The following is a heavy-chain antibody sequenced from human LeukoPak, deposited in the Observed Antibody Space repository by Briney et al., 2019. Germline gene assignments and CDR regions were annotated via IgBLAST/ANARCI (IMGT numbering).Heavy chain of an antibody. CDR3: ARDLMGIAYRGAFYY. CDR1: GGSISTITYY. Sequence: PSETLSLTCTVSGGSISTITYYWGWIRQPPGKGLEWVGHMYYRGNTFYNPSLKSRVTISVDTSKNQFSLKLRSVTAADTAVYYCARDLMGIAYRGAFYYWGQGTLVTVSS. D-gene: IGHD6-13*01. CDR2: MYYRGNT. V-gene: IGHV4-39*07. J-gene: IGHJ4*02.